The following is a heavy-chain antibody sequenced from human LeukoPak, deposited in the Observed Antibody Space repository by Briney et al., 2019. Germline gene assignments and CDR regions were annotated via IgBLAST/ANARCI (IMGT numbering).Heavy chain of an antibody. CDR3: ARERYCGGGSCSRGFDP. CDR1: GFTFSSYA. Sequence: GGSLRLSCAASGFTFSSYAMHWVRQAPGKGLEWVAVISYDGSNKYYADSVKGRFTISRDNSKNTLYLQMNSLRAEDTAVYYCARERYCGGGSCSRGFDPWGQGTLVTVSS. J-gene: IGHJ5*02. V-gene: IGHV3-30-3*01. D-gene: IGHD2-15*01. CDR2: ISYDGSNK.